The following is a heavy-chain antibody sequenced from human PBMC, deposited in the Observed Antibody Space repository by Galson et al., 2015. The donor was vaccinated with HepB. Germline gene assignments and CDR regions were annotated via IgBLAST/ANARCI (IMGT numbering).Heavy chain of an antibody. CDR2: IIPIFGTA. Sequence: SVKVSCKASGGTFSSYAISWVRQAPGQGLEWMGGIIPIFGTANYAQKFQGRVTITADESTSTTYMELSSLRSEDTAVYYCARDLFLYCSSTNCLGDYYYYGMDVWGQGTTVTVSS. J-gene: IGHJ6*02. CDR1: GGTFSSYA. V-gene: IGHV1-69*13. D-gene: IGHD2-2*01. CDR3: ARDLFLYCSSTNCLGDYYYYGMDV.